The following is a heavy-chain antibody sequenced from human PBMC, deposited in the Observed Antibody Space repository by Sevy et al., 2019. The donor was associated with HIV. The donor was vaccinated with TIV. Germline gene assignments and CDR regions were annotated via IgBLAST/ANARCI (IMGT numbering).Heavy chain of an antibody. D-gene: IGHD6-19*01. Sequence: GGSLRLSCAASGFTFRTYWMSWVRQAPGKGLEWVANIKPDGSDKNYMDSVKGRFTIARGNAKNSLYLHVSSLRAEDTAVYYCARLSSPMPDSGWYDFFDHWGQGTLVTVSS. J-gene: IGHJ4*02. V-gene: IGHV3-7*01. CDR3: ARLSSPMPDSGWYDFFDH. CDR2: IKPDGSDK. CDR1: GFTFRTYW.